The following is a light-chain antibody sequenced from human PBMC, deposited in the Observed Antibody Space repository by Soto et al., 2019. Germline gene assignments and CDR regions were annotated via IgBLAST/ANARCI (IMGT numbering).Light chain of an antibody. V-gene: IGKV3-11*01. Sequence: VLTQSPVTLSLSPGERATXXXXASQSVDSHLAWYQQKPGQAPRLLIYDVSKRATGTPARFSGSGSGTDFTLTISSLEPEDFAVYYCQQRNYWQVTFGHGTRLEIK. CDR2: DVS. CDR1: QSVDSH. CDR3: QQRNYWQVT. J-gene: IGKJ5*01.